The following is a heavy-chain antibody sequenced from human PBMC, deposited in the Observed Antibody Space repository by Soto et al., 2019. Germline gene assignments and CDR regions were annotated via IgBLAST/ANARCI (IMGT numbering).Heavy chain of an antibody. J-gene: IGHJ5*02. CDR3: SKDLGGCTWYLHP. V-gene: IGHV3-23*01. CDR1: GFTFSTYA. Sequence: PGGSLRLSCAASGFTFSTYAMTWVLKAPGKGLEWVSAISGGGGSASYAHSVKRRFTISRDNSKNTLYLQMNSLRAEDTSVYYCSKDLGGCTWYLHPLGQGTLVTVSS. CDR2: ISGGGGSA. D-gene: IGHD6-13*01.